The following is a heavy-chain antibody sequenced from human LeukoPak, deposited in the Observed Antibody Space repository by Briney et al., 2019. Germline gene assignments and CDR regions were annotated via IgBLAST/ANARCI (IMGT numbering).Heavy chain of an antibody. CDR3: ARGRRLWFGEPPFDY. D-gene: IGHD3-10*01. J-gene: IGHJ4*02. Sequence: KASETLSLTCAVYGGSFSGYYWSWIRQPPGKGLEWIGEINHSGSTNYNPSLESRVTISVDTSKNQFSLKLSSVTAADTAVYYCARGRRLWFGEPPFDYWGQGTLVTVSS. V-gene: IGHV4-34*01. CDR1: GGSFSGYY. CDR2: INHSGST.